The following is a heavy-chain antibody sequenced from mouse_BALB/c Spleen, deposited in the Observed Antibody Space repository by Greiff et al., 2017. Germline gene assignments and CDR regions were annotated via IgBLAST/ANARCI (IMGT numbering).Heavy chain of an antibody. CDR1: GFTFSNYW. CDR2: IRLKSNNYAT. D-gene: IGHD1-1*01. V-gene: IGHV6-6*02. J-gene: IGHJ4*01. CDR3: TSYYYGSSYLYAMDY. Sequence: EVKLVESGGGLVQPGGSMKLSCVASGFTFSNYWMNWVRQSPEKGLEWVAEIRLKSNNYATHYAESVKGRFTISRDDSKSSVYLQMNNLRAEDTGIYYCTSYYYGSSYLYAMDYWGQGTSVTVSS.